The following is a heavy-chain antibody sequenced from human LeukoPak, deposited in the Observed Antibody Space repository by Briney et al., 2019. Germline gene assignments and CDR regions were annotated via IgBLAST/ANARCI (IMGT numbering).Heavy chain of an antibody. J-gene: IGHJ3*02. D-gene: IGHD4/OR15-4a*01. Sequence: GASVNVSCKASGYTFTNYYMHWVQQAPGQGLEWMGWIDPNTGDTNYSQNIQGRATMTRDTSINTAYMEFTSLGSDDTAVYYCARGRTMDGSTPPFEIWGQGTMVTVSS. CDR3: ARGRTMDGSTPPFEI. CDR2: IDPNTGDT. V-gene: IGHV1-2*02. CDR1: GYTFTNYY.